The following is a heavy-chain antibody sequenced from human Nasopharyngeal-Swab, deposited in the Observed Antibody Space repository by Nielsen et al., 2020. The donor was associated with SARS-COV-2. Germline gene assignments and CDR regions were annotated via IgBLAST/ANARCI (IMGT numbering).Heavy chain of an antibody. CDR2: IKSKTDGGTT. V-gene: IGHV3-15*01. CDR3: TTVVEIVGATFDY. CDR1: GFTFSNAW. J-gene: IGHJ4*02. D-gene: IGHD1-26*01. Sequence: GESLKISGAASGFTFSNAWMSWVRQAPGKGLEWVGRIKSKTDGGTTDYAAPVKGRFTISRDDSKNTLYLQMNSLKTEDTAVYYCTTVVEIVGATFDYWGQGTLVTVSS.